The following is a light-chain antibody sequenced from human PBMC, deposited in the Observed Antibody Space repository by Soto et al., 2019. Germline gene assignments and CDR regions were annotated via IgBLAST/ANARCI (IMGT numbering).Light chain of an antibody. CDR1: SSDVGGYNY. CDR3: CSYAGSFVV. Sequence: QSALTQPRSVSGSPGQSVTISCTGTSSDVGGYNYVSWYQQHPGKAPKLMIYDVSKRPSGVPDRFSGSKSGNTASPTISGLQAEDEGDYYCCSYAGSFVVFGGGTKLTVL. J-gene: IGLJ2*01. V-gene: IGLV2-11*01. CDR2: DVS.